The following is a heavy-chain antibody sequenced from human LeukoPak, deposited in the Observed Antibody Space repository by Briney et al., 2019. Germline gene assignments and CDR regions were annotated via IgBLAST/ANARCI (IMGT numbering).Heavy chain of an antibody. CDR3: ARSGGWVFDY. CDR2: ISSTSSYI. Sequence: GGSLILSCAASAFTFSSNSMNWVRQAPGKGLEWVSSISSTSSYIYYGDSVTGRFTISRYNAKNSLYLQMNSLRAEDTAVYYCARSGGWVFDYWGQGTLVTVSS. V-gene: IGHV3-21*01. J-gene: IGHJ4*02. CDR1: AFTFSSNS. D-gene: IGHD3-16*01.